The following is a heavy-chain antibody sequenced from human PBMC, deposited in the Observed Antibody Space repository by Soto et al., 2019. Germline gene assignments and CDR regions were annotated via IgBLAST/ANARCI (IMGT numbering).Heavy chain of an antibody. CDR3: ARMGDVPYYYYGMDV. D-gene: IGHD3-16*01. V-gene: IGHV1-18*01. J-gene: IGHJ6*02. CDR1: GYTFSTYG. Sequence: QVQLVQSGAEVKKPGASVKVSCKASGYTFSTYGISWVPQAPGQGLEWMGWINGYNGNTNYAPKLQGRITMTTDTSTTTAYMELRSLRSDDTAVYYCARMGDVPYYYYGMDVWGQGTTVTVSS. CDR2: INGYNGNT.